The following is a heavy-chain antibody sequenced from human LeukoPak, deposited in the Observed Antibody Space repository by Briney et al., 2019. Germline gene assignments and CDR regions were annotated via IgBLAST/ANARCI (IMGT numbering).Heavy chain of an antibody. V-gene: IGHV4-4*09. CDR1: GGSISSYY. J-gene: IGHJ6*03. CDR2: IYTSGST. CDR3: ARQRKQLVRYYYYYYYMDV. D-gene: IGHD6-13*01. Sequence: SETLSLTCTVSGGSISSYYWSWIRQPPGKGLEWIGYIYTSGSTNYNPSLKSRVTISVDTSKNQFSLKLSSVTAADTAVYYCARQRKQLVRYYYYYYYMDVWGKGTTVTVSS.